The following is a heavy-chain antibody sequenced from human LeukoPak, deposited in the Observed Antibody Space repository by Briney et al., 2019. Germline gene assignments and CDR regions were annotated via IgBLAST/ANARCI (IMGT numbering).Heavy chain of an antibody. V-gene: IGHV3-30*02. CDR1: GFTFSSYG. D-gene: IGHD3-10*01. J-gene: IGHJ4*02. CDR2: IRYDGSNK. Sequence: GGSLRLSCAASGFTFSSYGMHWVRQAPGKGLEWVAFIRYDGSNKYYADSVKGRFIISRDTSYNTLSLQMNSLRPEDTAVYFCAKEKPLYYSGSFYGFDSWGQGTLVTVSS. CDR3: AKEKPLYYSGSFYGFDS.